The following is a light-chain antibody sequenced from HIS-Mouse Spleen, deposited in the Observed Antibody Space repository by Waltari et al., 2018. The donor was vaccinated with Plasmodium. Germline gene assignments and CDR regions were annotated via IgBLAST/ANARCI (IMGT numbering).Light chain of an antibody. CDR1: ALPNKY. CDR3: YSTDSGGNHGV. J-gene: IGLJ3*02. CDR2: EVS. Sequence: SYELTQPPSVSASAGQTARSTCSGVALPNKYADWSQQKSGPAPVLDIYEVSKRPSGNPERCAGSSSGTMAPLTISGAQVGDESDYYWYSTDSGGNHGVFGGGTKLTV. V-gene: IGLV3-10*01.